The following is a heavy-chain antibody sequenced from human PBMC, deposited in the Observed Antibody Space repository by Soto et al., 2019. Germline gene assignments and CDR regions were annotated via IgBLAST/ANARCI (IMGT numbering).Heavy chain of an antibody. Sequence: PSETLSLTCTVSGGSISSGGYYWSWIRQHPGKGLEWIGYIYYSGSTYYNPSLKSRVTISVDTSKNQFSLKLSSVTAADTAVYYFARELGQWLVGAFDIWGQGTMVTVSS. CDR3: ARELGQWLVGAFDI. V-gene: IGHV4-31*03. CDR1: GGSISSGGYY. D-gene: IGHD6-19*01. J-gene: IGHJ3*02. CDR2: IYYSGST.